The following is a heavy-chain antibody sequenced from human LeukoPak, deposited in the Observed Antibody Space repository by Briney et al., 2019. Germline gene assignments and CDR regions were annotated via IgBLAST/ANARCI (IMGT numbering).Heavy chain of an antibody. CDR3: AREGPDYYYGMDV. CDR2: ISSSSSYI. J-gene: IGHJ6*02. CDR1: GFTFSSYS. Sequence: PGGALRLSCAASGFTFSSYSMNWVRQAPGKGVEGVSSISSSSSYIYYADSVKGRFTISRENAKNSLYLQMNSLRAEDTAVYYCAREGPDYYYGMDVWGQGTTVTVSS. D-gene: IGHD1-14*01. V-gene: IGHV3-21*01.